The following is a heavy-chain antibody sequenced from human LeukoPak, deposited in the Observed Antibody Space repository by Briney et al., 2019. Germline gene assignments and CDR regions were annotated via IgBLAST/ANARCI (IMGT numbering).Heavy chain of an antibody. CDR3: ARDQEGFDY. CDR2: IYPRDGST. CDR1: GYTFTRNY. Sequence: GASVKVSCKASGYTFTRNYIHWVRQPPGQGLEWMGMIYPRDGSTSYAQKFQGRVTVTRDTSTSTVHMELSGLRSEDTAVYYCARDQEGFDYWGQGTLVTVSS. V-gene: IGHV1-46*01. J-gene: IGHJ4*02.